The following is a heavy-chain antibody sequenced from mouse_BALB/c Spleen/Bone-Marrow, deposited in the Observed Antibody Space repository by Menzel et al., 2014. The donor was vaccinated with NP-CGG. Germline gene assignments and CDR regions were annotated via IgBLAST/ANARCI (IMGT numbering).Heavy chain of an antibody. J-gene: IGHJ4*01. CDR3: ARSIGYGARDY. D-gene: IGHD2-14*01. CDR1: GYTFTSYW. CDR2: IYPSDSET. V-gene: IGHV1-69*02. Sequence: QVHVKQSGAELVKPGAPVKLSCKASGYTFTSYWMNWVKLRPGRGLEWIGRIYPSDSETHYNQKFKDKATVTVDKSSSAAYVQLNSLTFEDDAVYYCARSIGYGARDYWGQGTSLTASS.